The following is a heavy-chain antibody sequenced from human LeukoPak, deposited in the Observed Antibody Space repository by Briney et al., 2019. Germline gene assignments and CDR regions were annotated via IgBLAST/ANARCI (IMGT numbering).Heavy chain of an antibody. V-gene: IGHV1-46*01. J-gene: IGHJ4*02. D-gene: IGHD6-13*01. CDR1: GYTFTSYY. CDR3: ARDGKQLVLDY. Sequence: ASVKVSCKASGYTFTSYYMHWVRQAPGQGLEWMGIINPGGGSTSYAQKFQGRVTMTRDTSTSTVYMELSSLRSEDTAVYYCARDGKQLVLDYWGQGTLVTVSS. CDR2: INPGGGST.